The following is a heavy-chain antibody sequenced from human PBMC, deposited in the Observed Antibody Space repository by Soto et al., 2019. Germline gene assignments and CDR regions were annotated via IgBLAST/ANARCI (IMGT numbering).Heavy chain of an antibody. CDR2: VNPIVGMS. CDR3: ATSYGSGSAHFDY. Sequence: QVQLVQSGAEVKKPGSSVKVSCAASGGTFNSYTISWVRQAPGQGLEWVGRVNPIVGMSSSAQKFQGRVTISADKSTSKAYMDLTSLKSEDTAVYYCATSYGSGSAHFDYWGQGTLVTVSS. V-gene: IGHV1-69*02. CDR1: GGTFNSYT. D-gene: IGHD3-10*01. J-gene: IGHJ4*02.